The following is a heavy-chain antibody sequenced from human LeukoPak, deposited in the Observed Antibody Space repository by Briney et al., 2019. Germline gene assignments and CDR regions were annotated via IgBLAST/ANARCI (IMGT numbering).Heavy chain of an antibody. CDR2: ISSSSSTI. J-gene: IGHJ4*02. CDR3: ARERDFSSSSGPIDY. V-gene: IGHV3-48*01. CDR1: GFTFSSYS. Sequence: PGGSLRLSCAASGFTFSSYSMNWVRQAPGKGLEWVSYISSSSSTIYYADSVKGRFTISRDNAKNSLYLQMNSLRAEDTAVYYCARERDFSSSSGPIDYWGQGTLVTVSS. D-gene: IGHD6-6*01.